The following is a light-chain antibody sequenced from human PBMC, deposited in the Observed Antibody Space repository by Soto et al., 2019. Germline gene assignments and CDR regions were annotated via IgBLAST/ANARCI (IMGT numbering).Light chain of an antibody. Sequence: DIQMTQSPSTLSASVGDRVTITCRASQSISRSLAWYQQKPGKAPNLLIFDASSLESGVPSRFSGSGFGTEFTLTISSLQPDDFATYYCQQYKSYWTFGQGTKVEIK. CDR3: QQYKSYWT. CDR2: DAS. V-gene: IGKV1-5*01. CDR1: QSISRS. J-gene: IGKJ1*01.